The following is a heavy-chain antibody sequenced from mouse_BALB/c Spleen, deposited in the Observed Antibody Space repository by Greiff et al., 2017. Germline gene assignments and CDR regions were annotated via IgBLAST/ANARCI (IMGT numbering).Heavy chain of an antibody. CDR1: GYTFTSYT. V-gene: IGHV1-4*01. CDR3: ARRVARATEGFAY. CDR2: INPSSGYT. J-gene: IGHJ3*01. Sequence: VKLQESGAELARPGASVKMSCKASGYTFTSYTMHWVKQRPGQGLEWIGYINPSSGYTNYNQKFKDKATLTADKSSSTAYMQLSSLTSEDSAVYYCARRVARATEGFAYWGQGTLVTVSA. D-gene: IGHD3-1*01.